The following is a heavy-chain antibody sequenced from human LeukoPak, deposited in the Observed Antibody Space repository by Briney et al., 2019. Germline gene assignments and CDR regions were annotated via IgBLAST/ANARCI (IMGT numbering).Heavy chain of an antibody. CDR2: IWYDGSNK. J-gene: IGHJ4*02. CDR1: GFTFSSYG. D-gene: IGHD4-4*01. CDR3: ARGNYDFDY. V-gene: IGHV3-33*01. Sequence: PGRSLRLSCAASGFTFSSYGMHWVRQAPGKGLEWVAVIWYDGSNKYYADSVKGRFTISRDNSENTLYLQMNSLRAEDTAVYYCARGNYDFDYWGQGTLVTVSS.